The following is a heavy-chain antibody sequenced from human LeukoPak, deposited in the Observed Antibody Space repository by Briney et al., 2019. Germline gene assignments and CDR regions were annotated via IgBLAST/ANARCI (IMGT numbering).Heavy chain of an antibody. V-gene: IGHV3-48*01. D-gene: IGHD1-1*01. CDR3: ARVLLERPGIDSFDM. CDR2: INSGSSTI. J-gene: IGHJ3*02. Sequence: GGSPRLSCGPSEFSLRSYTMDCVRHAPGKGLEWVSHINSGSSTIYYADSVKGRFTISRDNAGNSLYLHMNSLRAEDTAVYYCARVLLERPGIDSFDMWGQGTMVTVSS. CDR1: EFSLRSYT.